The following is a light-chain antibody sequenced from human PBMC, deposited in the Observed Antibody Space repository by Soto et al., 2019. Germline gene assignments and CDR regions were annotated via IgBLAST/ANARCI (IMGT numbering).Light chain of an antibody. CDR1: QSVTRTY. V-gene: IGKV3D-15*01. J-gene: IGKJ4*01. CDR2: GAS. CDR3: QQYYSWVT. Sequence: RTQAPGTLFGSLGDRATVSCMASQSVTRTYLAWYQQKAGQAPRLLIYGASTRATGIPARFSGSGSGTEFSLTISSLQSEDFAVYYGQQYYSWVTFGGGTKVDIK.